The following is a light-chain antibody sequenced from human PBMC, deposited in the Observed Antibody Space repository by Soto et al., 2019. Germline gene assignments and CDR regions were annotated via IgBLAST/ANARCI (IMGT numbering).Light chain of an antibody. CDR1: SSNIGTNT. J-gene: IGLJ1*01. CDR3: AAWDDSLNGYV. V-gene: IGLV1-44*01. Sequence: QSVLTQPPSASGTPGQRVTISCSGSSSNIGTNTVNWYQQLPGTAPKLLIYNNNQRPSGVPDRFSGSKSGTSASLAISGLQSDIEADYYSAAWDDSLNGYVFGIGTKLTVL. CDR2: NNN.